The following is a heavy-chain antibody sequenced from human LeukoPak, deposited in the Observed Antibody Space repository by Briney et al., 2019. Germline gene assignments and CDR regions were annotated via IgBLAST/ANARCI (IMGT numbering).Heavy chain of an antibody. CDR1: GGSISSGDYY. CDR2: IYYSGST. D-gene: IGHD7-27*01. CDR3: ARGGNWEDFDY. J-gene: IGHJ4*02. V-gene: IGHV4-30-4*01. Sequence: PSETLSLTCTVSGGSISSGDYYWSWIRQPPGKGLEWIGYIYYSGSTYYNPSLKSRVTISVDTSKNQFSLKLSSVTAADTAVYYCARGGNWEDFDYWGQGTLVTVSS.